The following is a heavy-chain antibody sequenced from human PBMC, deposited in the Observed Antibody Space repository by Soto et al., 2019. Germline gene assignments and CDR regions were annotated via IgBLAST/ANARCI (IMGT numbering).Heavy chain of an antibody. V-gene: IGHV1-3*01. Sequence: ASVKVSCKASGYTFTSYAMHWVRQAPGQRLEWMGWINAGNGNTKYSQKFQGRVTITRDASASTAYMELSSLRSEDTAVYYCARGLGLYYFDYWGQGTLVTVSS. CDR3: ARGLGLYYFDY. CDR1: GYTFTSYA. D-gene: IGHD1-26*01. CDR2: INAGNGNT. J-gene: IGHJ4*02.